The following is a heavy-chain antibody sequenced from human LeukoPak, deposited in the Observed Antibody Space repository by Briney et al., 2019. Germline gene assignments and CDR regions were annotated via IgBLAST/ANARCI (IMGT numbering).Heavy chain of an antibody. CDR3: ARDTPTEGN. Sequence: SETLSLTCAVYGGSFSDYNCPWIRQSPGKGLEWIGEINHSGSTNYNPPLKSRVTISVHTSKNQFSLKLTSVTAADTAVYYCARDTPTEGNWGQGTLVTVSS. V-gene: IGHV4-34*01. CDR2: INHSGST. CDR1: GGSFSDYN. D-gene: IGHD2-2*02. J-gene: IGHJ4*02.